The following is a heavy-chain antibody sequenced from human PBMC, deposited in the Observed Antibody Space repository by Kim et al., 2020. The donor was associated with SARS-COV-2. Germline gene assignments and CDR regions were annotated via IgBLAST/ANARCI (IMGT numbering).Heavy chain of an antibody. CDR2: ISRSGAS. D-gene: IGHD6-19*01. CDR1: GGSFSGVY. Sequence: SETLSLTCAVYGGSFSGVYWSWIRQPPGKGPEWIGEISRSGASNYNPSLKSRVTISVDTSKRQFSLKLSFVTAADTAVYYCVGPKSSAWY. V-gene: IGHV4-34*01. J-gene: IGHJ2*01. CDR3: VGPKSSAWY.